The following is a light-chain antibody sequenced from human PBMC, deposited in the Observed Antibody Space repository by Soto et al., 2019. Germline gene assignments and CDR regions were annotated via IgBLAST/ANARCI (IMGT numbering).Light chain of an antibody. CDR3: QQSYNSPLT. CDR2: DAS. Sequence: DIQMTQSPSSLSASVGDRVTVSCRASQNIGTYLNSYQQKSGKAPEVLISDASNLQSGVPSRFSGSGSGTDFALTISSLQPEDSATYYCQQSYNSPLTFGGGTKVEI. CDR1: QNIGTY. J-gene: IGKJ4*01. V-gene: IGKV1-39*01.